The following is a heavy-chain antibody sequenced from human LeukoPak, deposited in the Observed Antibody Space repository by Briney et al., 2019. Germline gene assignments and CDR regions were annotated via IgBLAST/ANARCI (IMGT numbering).Heavy chain of an antibody. J-gene: IGHJ5*02. CDR1: GYTFTSYD. V-gene: IGHV1-8*01. CDR3: ARGPTTTVTQRINWFDP. CDR2: MNPNSGNT. D-gene: IGHD4-17*01. Sequence: ASVKVSCKASGYTFTSYDINWVRQATGQGLEWMGWMNPNSGNTGYAQKFQGRVTMTTNTSISTAYMELSSLRSEDTAVYYCARGPTTTVTQRINWFDPWGQGTLVTVSS.